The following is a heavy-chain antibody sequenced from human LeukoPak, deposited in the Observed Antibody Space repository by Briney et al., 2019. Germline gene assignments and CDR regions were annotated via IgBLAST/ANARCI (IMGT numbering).Heavy chain of an antibody. V-gene: IGHV1-69*13. D-gene: IGHD1-1*01. CDR3: ARGRSNWNDGGYFDY. Sequence: VASVKVSCKASGGTFSSYAISWVRQAPGQGLEWMGGIIPIFGTANYAQKFQGRVTITADESTSTAYMELSSLRSEGTAVYYCARGRSNWNDGGYFDYWGQGTLVTVSS. J-gene: IGHJ4*02. CDR2: IIPIFGTA. CDR1: GGTFSSYA.